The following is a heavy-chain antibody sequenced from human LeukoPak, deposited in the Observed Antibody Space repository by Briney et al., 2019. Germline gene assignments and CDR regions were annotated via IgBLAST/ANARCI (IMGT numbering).Heavy chain of an antibody. CDR3: TRGTNYGSENWFDP. CDR2: INAGNGNT. CDR1: GYTFTSYA. J-gene: IGHJ5*02. D-gene: IGHD3-10*01. V-gene: IGHV1-3*01. Sequence: ASVKVSCKASGYTFTSYAMHWVRQAPGQRLEWMGWINAGNGNTKYSQKFQGRVTITRDTSASTAYMELSSLRSEDTAVYYCTRGTNYGSENWFDPWGQGTLVTVSS.